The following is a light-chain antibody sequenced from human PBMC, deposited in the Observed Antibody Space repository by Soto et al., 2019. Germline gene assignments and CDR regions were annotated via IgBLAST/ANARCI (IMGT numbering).Light chain of an antibody. CDR3: QSADSSGTRWV. CDR1: ALPKQY. J-gene: IGLJ3*02. V-gene: IGLV3-25*03. Sequence: SSELTQPPSVSVSPGQTARITCSGDALPKQYAYWYQQKPGQAPVLVIYKDSERPSGIPERFSGSSSGTTVTLTISGVQAQDEADYHCQSADSSGTRWVFGGGTKLTVL. CDR2: KDS.